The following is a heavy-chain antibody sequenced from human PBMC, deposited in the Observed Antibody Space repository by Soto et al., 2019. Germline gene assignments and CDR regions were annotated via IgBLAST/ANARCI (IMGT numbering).Heavy chain of an antibody. CDR2: INPSGGST. V-gene: IGHV1-46*01. CDR1: GCTFTIYY. CDR3: ARDVTVRGGYKNWFDP. Sequence: VVSVKVSCKASGCTFTIYYMHWVRQAPGQGLEWMGIINPSGGSTSYAQKFQGRVTMTRDTSTSTVYMDLSSLRSEDTAVYYCARDVTVRGGYKNWFDPWGQGTLVTVSS. D-gene: IGHD5-18*01. J-gene: IGHJ5*02.